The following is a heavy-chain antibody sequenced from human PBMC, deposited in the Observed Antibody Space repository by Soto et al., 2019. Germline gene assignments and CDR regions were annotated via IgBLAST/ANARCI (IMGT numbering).Heavy chain of an antibody. CDR2: IYYSGST. CDR1: GGSISSYY. D-gene: IGHD3-22*01. J-gene: IGHJ3*02. Sequence: QVQLQESGPGLVKPSETLSLTCTVSGGSISSYYWSWIRQPPGKGLEWIGYIYYSGSTNYNPSLKSRVTISVDTSKNQFSLKLSSVTAADTAVYYCARSYPITMILGHAFDIWGQGTMVTVSS. CDR3: ARSYPITMILGHAFDI. V-gene: IGHV4-59*01.